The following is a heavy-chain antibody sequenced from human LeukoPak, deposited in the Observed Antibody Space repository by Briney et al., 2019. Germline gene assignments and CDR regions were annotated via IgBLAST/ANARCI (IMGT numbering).Heavy chain of an antibody. V-gene: IGHV3-53*01. Sequence: GGSLRLSCAASGFTVSSYYISWVRQAPGKGLEWVSVIYSGGTTHYADSVRGRFTISRDNSKNTLYLQMNSLRAEDTAVYYCARDFYGSGSHRYFDLWGRGTLVTVSS. CDR3: ARDFYGSGSHRYFDL. J-gene: IGHJ2*01. CDR1: GFTVSSYY. D-gene: IGHD3-10*01. CDR2: IYSGGTT.